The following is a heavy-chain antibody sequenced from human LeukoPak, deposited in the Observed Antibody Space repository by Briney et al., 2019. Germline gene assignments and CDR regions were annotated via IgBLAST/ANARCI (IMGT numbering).Heavy chain of an antibody. D-gene: IGHD3-10*01. V-gene: IGHV3-23*01. CDR3: AGPSTYGSGSYPFDY. CDR2: ISGSGGST. Sequence: GGSLRLSCAASGFTFSSYAMSWFRQAPGKGLEWVSAISGSGGSTYYAGSVKGRFTISRDTSKNTLYLQMNSLRAEDTAVYYCAGPSTYGSGSYPFDYWGQGTLVTVSS. J-gene: IGHJ4*02. CDR1: GFTFSSYA.